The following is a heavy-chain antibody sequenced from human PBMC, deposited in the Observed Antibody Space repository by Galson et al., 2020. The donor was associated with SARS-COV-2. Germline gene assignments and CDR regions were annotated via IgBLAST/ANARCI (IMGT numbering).Heavy chain of an antibody. Sequence: SETLSLTCTVSGGSISSSSYFWAWIRQPPGKGLEWIGYIYHSGSAYYAPSLQSRVSIFVDTSKNQFSLKLTSVTAADTAVYDCARPAVSPWGFNFWGQGILVSVSS. J-gene: IGHJ4*02. V-gene: IGHV4-39*01. CDR1: GGSISSSSYF. CDR3: ARPAVSPWGFNF. D-gene: IGHD7-27*01. CDR2: IYHSGSA.